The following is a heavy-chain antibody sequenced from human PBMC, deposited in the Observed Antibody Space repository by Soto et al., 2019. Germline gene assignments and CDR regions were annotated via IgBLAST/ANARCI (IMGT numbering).Heavy chain of an antibody. CDR3: ARGAVGQGSGWYSAFDI. D-gene: IGHD6-19*01. CDR2: ISAYNGNT. Sequence: QVQLVQSGAEVKKPGASVKVSCKASGYTFTSYGISWVRQAPGQGLEWMGWISAYNGNTNYAQKLQGRVTMTTDTSTTTAYMELRSLRSDDTAVYYCARGAVGQGSGWYSAFDIWGQGTMVTVSS. CDR1: GYTFTSYG. J-gene: IGHJ3*02. V-gene: IGHV1-18*01.